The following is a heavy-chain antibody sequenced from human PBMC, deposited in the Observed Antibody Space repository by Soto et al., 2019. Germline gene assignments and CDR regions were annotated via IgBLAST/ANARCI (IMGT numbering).Heavy chain of an antibody. CDR3: ARVDKTFFDY. CDR1: GFTFSTYS. Sequence: GGSLRLSCSASGFTFSTYSMNWVRQAPRKGLEWVSYIDGASGAIHYADSVQGRFSISRDNAKNSLYLQMNSLRAEDTAVYYCARVDKTFFDYWGQGTLVTVSS. V-gene: IGHV3-48*01. CDR2: IDGASGAI. D-gene: IGHD3-22*01. J-gene: IGHJ4*02.